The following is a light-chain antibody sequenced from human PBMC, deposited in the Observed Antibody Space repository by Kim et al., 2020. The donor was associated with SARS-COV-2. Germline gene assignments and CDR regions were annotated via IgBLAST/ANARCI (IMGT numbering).Light chain of an antibody. J-gene: IGLJ7*01. Sequence: QPVLTQSPSASASLGASVKLTCTLSSGHNNYAIAWHQQQPEKGPRYLMKVNSDGSHSKGDGIPDRFSGSSSGAERYLTISSLQSEDEGDYYCQTWGTGIALFGGGTQLTVL. CDR2: VNSDGSH. V-gene: IGLV4-69*01. CDR1: SGHNNYA. CDR3: QTWGTGIAL.